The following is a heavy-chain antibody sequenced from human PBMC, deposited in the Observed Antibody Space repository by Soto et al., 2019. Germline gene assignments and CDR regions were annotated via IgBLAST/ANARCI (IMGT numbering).Heavy chain of an antibody. CDR1: GGSINTATHS. CDR3: ARGGGVTTTGDDY. CDR2: IYHSGST. Sequence: QLQLQESGSGLVKPSQTLSLTCAVSGGSINTATHSWSWIRQPPGKGLEWIGYIYHSGSTYYNPSVKRRVTISIDKSNNQFPLRLSSVTAADPAVYYCARGGGVTTTGDDYWGQGILVTVSS. V-gene: IGHV4-30-2*01. D-gene: IGHD4-4*01. J-gene: IGHJ4*02.